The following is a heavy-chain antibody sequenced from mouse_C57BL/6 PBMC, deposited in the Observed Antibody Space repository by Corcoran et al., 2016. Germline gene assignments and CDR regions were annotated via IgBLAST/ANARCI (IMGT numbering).Heavy chain of an antibody. J-gene: IGHJ4*01. Sequence: DVQLQESGPGLVKPSQSLSLTCSVTGYSITSGYYWNWIRQFPGNKLEWMGYISYDGSNNYNPSLKNRISITRDTSKNQFFLKLNSVTTEDTATYYCARADGYYVAMDYWGQGTSVTVSS. V-gene: IGHV3-6*01. CDR1: GYSITSGYY. D-gene: IGHD2-3*01. CDR2: ISYDGSN. CDR3: ARADGYYVAMDY.